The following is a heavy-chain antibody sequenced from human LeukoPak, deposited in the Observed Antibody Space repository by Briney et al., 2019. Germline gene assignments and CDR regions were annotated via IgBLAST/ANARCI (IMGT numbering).Heavy chain of an antibody. V-gene: IGHV1-3*01. CDR3: ARGRASYYYDSSGYYFDY. CDR1: GYTFTSYG. CDR2: INGGNDDA. D-gene: IGHD3-22*01. Sequence: GASVKVSCKPSGYTFTSYGMHWVRQAPGQRLEWMGWINGGNDDAKYSQKFQGRVTIIRDTSASTAYMELSSLRSEDTAVYYCARGRASYYYDSSGYYFDYWGQGTLVTVSS. J-gene: IGHJ4*02.